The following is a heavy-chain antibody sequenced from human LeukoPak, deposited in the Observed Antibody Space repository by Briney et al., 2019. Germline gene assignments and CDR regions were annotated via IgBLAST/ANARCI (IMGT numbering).Heavy chain of an antibody. CDR2: IIPILGIA. CDR3: ARLLYYYDSSQI. V-gene: IGHV1-69*04. Sequence: SVKVSCKASGGTFSSYAISWVRQAPGQGLEWMGRIIPILGIANYAQKFQGRVTITADKSTSTAYMELSSLRSEDTAVYYCARLLYYYDSSQIWGQGTLVTASS. J-gene: IGHJ4*02. D-gene: IGHD3-22*01. CDR1: GGTFSSYA.